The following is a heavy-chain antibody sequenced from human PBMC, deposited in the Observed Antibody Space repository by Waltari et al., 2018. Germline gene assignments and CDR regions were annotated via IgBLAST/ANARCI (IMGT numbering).Heavy chain of an antibody. Sequence: QVQLVESGGGVVQPGRSLRLSCAASGFTFSSYGMHWVRQAPGKGLEWVAVIWYDVSNKYYADSVKGRFTISRDNSKNTLYLQLNSLRAEDTAVYYCAKSPSPVYFDYWGQGTLVTVSS. CDR2: IWYDVSNK. J-gene: IGHJ4*02. CDR1: GFTFSSYG. V-gene: IGHV3-33*06. CDR3: AKSPSPVYFDY.